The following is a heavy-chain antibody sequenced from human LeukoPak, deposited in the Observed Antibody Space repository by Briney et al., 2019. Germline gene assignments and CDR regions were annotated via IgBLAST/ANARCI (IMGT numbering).Heavy chain of an antibody. CDR2: ISGSGGST. Sequence: GGSLRLSCAASGFTFSSYAMSWVRQAPGKGREWGSAISGSGGSTYYADSVKGRFTISRDNSKNTLYLQMNSLRAEDTAVYYCAKDLQKYSYGRFDYWGQGTLVTVSS. J-gene: IGHJ4*02. D-gene: IGHD5-18*01. V-gene: IGHV3-23*01. CDR1: GFTFSSYA. CDR3: AKDLQKYSYGRFDY.